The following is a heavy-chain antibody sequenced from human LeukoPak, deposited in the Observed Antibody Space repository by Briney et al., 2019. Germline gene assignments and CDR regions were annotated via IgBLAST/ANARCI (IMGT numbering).Heavy chain of an antibody. Sequence: ASVKVSCKASGYTFSSYGIGWVRQAPGQGPEWMGWISPYNGDRRDALKFQDRVTMTTDTSTTTAYMELRSLRSDDTAVYYCARLRLGELSLGFDPWGQGTLVTVSS. V-gene: IGHV1-18*01. CDR2: ISPYNGDR. D-gene: IGHD3-16*02. CDR1: GYTFSSYG. CDR3: ARLRLGELSLGFDP. J-gene: IGHJ5*02.